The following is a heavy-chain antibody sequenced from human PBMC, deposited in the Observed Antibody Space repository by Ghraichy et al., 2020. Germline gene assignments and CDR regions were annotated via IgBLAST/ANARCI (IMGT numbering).Heavy chain of an antibody. CDR3: ASGRLGEWELLPFDY. V-gene: IGHV3-66*02. CDR1: GFTVSSNY. D-gene: IGHD1-26*01. Sequence: GGSLRLSCAASGFTVSSNYMSWVRQAPGKGLEWVSVIYSGGSTYYADSVKGRFTISRDNSKNTLYLQMNNLRAEDTAVYYCASGRLGEWELLPFDYWGQGTLVTVSS. J-gene: IGHJ4*02. CDR2: IYSGGST.